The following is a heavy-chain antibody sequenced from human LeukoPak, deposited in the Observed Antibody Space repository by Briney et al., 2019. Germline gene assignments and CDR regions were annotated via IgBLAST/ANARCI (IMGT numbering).Heavy chain of an antibody. CDR3: ARGGRDGPVDF. J-gene: IGHJ4*02. V-gene: IGHV4-59*02. Sequence: SETLSLTCIVSVGSVRSHYWNWIRQPPGKGLEWIGFMSYSGTNDYNPSLKSRVSISIDTSRNRVSLGLSSATAADTAYSRCARGGRDGPVDFGGQGTLVTVSS. CDR1: VGSVRSHY. D-gene: IGHD5-24*01. CDR2: MSYSGTN.